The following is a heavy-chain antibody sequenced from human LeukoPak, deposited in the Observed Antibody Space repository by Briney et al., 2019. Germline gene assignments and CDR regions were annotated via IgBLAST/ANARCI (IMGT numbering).Heavy chain of an antibody. J-gene: IGHJ6*02. V-gene: IGHV1-18*01. D-gene: IGHD3-22*01. Sequence: ASVKVSCTASGYTFTSYGISWVRQAPGQGLEWMGWISAYNGNTNYAQKLQGRVTMTTDTSTSTAYMELRSLRSDDTAVYYCARDSFTMIVVVPGGVDVWGQGTTVTVSS. CDR1: GYTFTSYG. CDR3: ARDSFTMIVVVPGGVDV. CDR2: ISAYNGNT.